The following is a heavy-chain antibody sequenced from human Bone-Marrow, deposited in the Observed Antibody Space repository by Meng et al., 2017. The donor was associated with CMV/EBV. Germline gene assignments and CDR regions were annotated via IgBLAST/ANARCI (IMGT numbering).Heavy chain of an antibody. D-gene: IGHD3-9*01. J-gene: IGHJ6*02. CDR3: ARCLSDYNMLTGRVHYYGMDV. CDR1: GFMFNSYA. V-gene: IGHV3-30-3*01. Sequence: GESLKISCAASGFMFNSYAMYWVRQAPGKGPEWVAVMSFDGSNEYYADYVKGRFTISRDNSKNTLFLQMSSLRAEDTAVYYCARCLSDYNMLTGRVHYYGMDVWGQGTTVTVSS. CDR2: MSFDGSNE.